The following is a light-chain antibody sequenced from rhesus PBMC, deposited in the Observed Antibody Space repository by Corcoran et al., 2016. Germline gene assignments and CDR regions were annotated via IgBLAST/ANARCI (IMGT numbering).Light chain of an antibody. J-gene: IGLJ1*01. CDR1: SSDIGGYNY. CDR3: SSYAGSNTFI. V-gene: IGLV2-32*02. CDR2: EVS. Sequence: QAALTQPRSVSGSPGQSVTIFCTGTSSDIGGYNYVSWYQQHPGTAPKLMIYEVSKRPSGVSDHFSGSKSGNTASLTISGLQTEDEADYYCSSYAGSNTFIFGTGTRLTV.